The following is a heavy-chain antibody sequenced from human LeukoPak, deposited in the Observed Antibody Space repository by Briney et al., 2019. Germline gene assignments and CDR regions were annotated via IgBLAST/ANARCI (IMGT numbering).Heavy chain of an antibody. Sequence: SLRLSCAASGFTFDDYAMHWVRQAPGKGLEWVSGISWNSGSIGYADSVKGRFTISRDNAKNSLYLQMNSLRAEDTAVYYCARDSSTWSWAEYFQHWGQGTLVTVSS. CDR3: ARDSSTWSWAEYFQH. CDR1: GFTFDDYA. CDR2: ISWNSGSI. J-gene: IGHJ1*01. V-gene: IGHV3-9*01. D-gene: IGHD6-13*01.